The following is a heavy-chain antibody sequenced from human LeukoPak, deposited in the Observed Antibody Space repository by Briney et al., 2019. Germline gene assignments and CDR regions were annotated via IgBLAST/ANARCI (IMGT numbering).Heavy chain of an antibody. V-gene: IGHV4-34*01. CDR3: ARANYDYIWGSYRPTVYYFDY. J-gene: IGHJ4*02. D-gene: IGHD3-16*02. CDR1: GGSFSGYY. CDR2: INHSGST. Sequence: PSETLSLTCAVYGGSFSGYYWSWIRQPPGKGLEWIGEINHSGSTNYNPSLKSRVTISVDTSKNQFSLKLSSVTAADTAVYYCARANYDYIWGSYRPTVYYFDYWGQGTLVTVSS.